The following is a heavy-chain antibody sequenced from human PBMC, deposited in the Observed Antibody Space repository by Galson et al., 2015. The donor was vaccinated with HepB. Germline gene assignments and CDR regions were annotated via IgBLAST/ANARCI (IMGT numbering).Heavy chain of an antibody. CDR1: GGTFSSYA. CDR2: IIPILGIA. Sequence: SVKVSCKASGGTFSSYAISWVRQAPGQGLEWMGRIIPILGIANYAQKFQGRVTITADKSTSTAYMELSSLRSEDTAVYYCAREVGSNYLYYYYYMDVWGKGTTVTVSS. CDR3: AREVGSNYLYYYYYMDV. D-gene: IGHD4-11*01. J-gene: IGHJ6*03. V-gene: IGHV1-69*04.